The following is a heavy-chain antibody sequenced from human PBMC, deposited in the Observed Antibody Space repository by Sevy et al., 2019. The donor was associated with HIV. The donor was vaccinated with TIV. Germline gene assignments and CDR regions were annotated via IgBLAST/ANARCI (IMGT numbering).Heavy chain of an antibody. CDR2: ISGSGGST. CDR1: GFTFSSYA. V-gene: IGHV3-23*01. CDR3: AKVMGEGDYVPYYFDY. D-gene: IGHD4-17*01. Sequence: GGSLRLSCAASGFTFSSYAMSWLRQAPGKGLEWVSAISGSGGSTYYADSVKGRFTISRDNSKNTLYLQMNSLRAEDTAVYYCAKVMGEGDYVPYYFDYWGQRTLVTVSS. J-gene: IGHJ4*02.